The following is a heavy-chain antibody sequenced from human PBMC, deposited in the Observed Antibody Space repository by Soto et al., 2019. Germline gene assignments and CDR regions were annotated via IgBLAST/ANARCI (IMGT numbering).Heavy chain of an antibody. CDR1: GFTFSSYA. V-gene: IGHV3-23*01. CDR3: AKVIVATSDYYYGMDV. Sequence: PGGSLRLSCAASGFTFSSYAMSWVRQAPGKGLEWVSAISGSGGSTYYADSVKGRFTISRDNSKNTLYLQMNSLRAEDTAVYYCAKVIVATSDYYYGMDVWGQGTTVTVSS. J-gene: IGHJ6*02. D-gene: IGHD5-12*01. CDR2: ISGSGGST.